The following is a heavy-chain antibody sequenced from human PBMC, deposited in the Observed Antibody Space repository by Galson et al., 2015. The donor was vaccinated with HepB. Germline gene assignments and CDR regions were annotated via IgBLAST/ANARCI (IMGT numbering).Heavy chain of an antibody. D-gene: IGHD3-10*01. CDR1: GFTFSSYW. V-gene: IGHV3-74*01. Sequence: SLRLSCAASGFTFSSYWMHWVRQAPGKGLVWVSRINSDGSSTSYADSVKGRFTISRDNAKNTLYLQMNSLRAEDTAVYYCARYYYGSGSYPPYFDYWGQGTLVTVSS. CDR2: INSDGSST. J-gene: IGHJ4*02. CDR3: ARYYYGSGSYPPYFDY.